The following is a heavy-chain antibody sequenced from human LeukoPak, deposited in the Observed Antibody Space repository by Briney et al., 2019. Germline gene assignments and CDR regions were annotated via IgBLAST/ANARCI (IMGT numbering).Heavy chain of an antibody. V-gene: IGHV4-39*07. CDR1: GGSISSTSYC. Sequence: SETLSLTCTASGGSISSTSYCWGWIRQSPGKGLEWIGNIYYSGSTYYNPSLKSRVTISVDTSKNQFSLKLSSVTAADTAVYYCARGDTVAARPGRFDYWGQGTLVTVSS. D-gene: IGHD6-6*01. CDR3: ARGDTVAARPGRFDY. CDR2: IYYSGST. J-gene: IGHJ4*02.